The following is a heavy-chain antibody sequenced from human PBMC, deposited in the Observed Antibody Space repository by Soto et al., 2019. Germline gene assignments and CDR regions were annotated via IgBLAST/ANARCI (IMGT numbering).Heavy chain of an antibody. D-gene: IGHD3-22*01. Sequence: VQLLESGGGLVQPGGSLRLSCAASGFTFSDYYMSWIRQAPGKGLEWVSYISSSGSTIYYADSVKGRFTISRDNAKNSLYLQMNSLRAEDTAVYYCARLDGNDYDSSGYYYYYYGMDVWGQGTTVTVSS. J-gene: IGHJ6*02. CDR1: GFTFSDYY. V-gene: IGHV3-11*01. CDR2: ISSSGSTI. CDR3: ARLDGNDYDSSGYYYYYYGMDV.